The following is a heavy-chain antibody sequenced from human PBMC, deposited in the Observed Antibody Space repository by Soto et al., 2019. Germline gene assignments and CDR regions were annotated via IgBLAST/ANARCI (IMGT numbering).Heavy chain of an antibody. J-gene: IGHJ4*02. V-gene: IGHV3-23*01. CDR1: GFTFGSDA. D-gene: IGHD1-26*01. CDR3: ATPSLSTGGYSFFDS. Sequence: EVQLLESGGSLVQPGGSLRLSCAASGFTFGSDAMSWVRQAPGKGLEWVSVVTYSGANTYYAGSVTGRFTISRDNSRNTLYLQMSSLRVEDTAVYYCATPSLSTGGYSFFDSWGRGTLVTVSS. CDR2: VTYSGANT.